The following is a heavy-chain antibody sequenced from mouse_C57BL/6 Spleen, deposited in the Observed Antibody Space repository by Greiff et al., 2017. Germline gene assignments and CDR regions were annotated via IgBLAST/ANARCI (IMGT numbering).Heavy chain of an antibody. CDR2: IFPGSGST. D-gene: IGHD1-1*02. J-gene: IGHJ3*01. CDR1: GYTFTDYY. CDR3: AGGGEAWFAY. V-gene: IGHV1-75*01. Sequence: QVQLQQSGPELVQPGASVTLSCKASGYTFTDYYINWVKQRPGQGLEWLGWIFPGSGSTYYNEKFKGKATLTVDKSSSTAYMLLSSLTSEDSAVYFWAGGGEAWFAYWGQGTLVTVSA.